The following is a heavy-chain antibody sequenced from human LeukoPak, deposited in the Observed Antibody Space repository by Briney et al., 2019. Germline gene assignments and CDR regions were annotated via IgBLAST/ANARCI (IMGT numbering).Heavy chain of an antibody. CDR3: ARDMQGDCSSTSCSYLFDY. D-gene: IGHD2-2*01. CDR2: IIPIFGTA. CDR1: GGTFSSYA. Sequence: ASVKVSCKASGGTFSSYAISWVRQAPGQGLEWMGGIIPIFGTATYAQKFQGRVTITADESTSTAYMELSSLRSEDTAVYFCARDMQGDCSSTSCSYLFDYWGQGTLVTVSS. J-gene: IGHJ4*02. V-gene: IGHV1-69*13.